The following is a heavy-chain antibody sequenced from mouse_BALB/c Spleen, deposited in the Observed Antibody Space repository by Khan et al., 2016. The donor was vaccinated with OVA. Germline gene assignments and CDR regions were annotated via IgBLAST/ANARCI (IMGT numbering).Heavy chain of an antibody. CDR3: ARQPYFHYYVMDY. J-gene: IGHJ4*01. Sequence: QVQLKESGPGLVAPSQSLSITCTISGFSLTNYGVHWVRQPPGKGLEWLVVIWSDGTTTYDSALISRLTISKDNSKSQVFLKMDSLQTDDTAMYYCARQPYFHYYVMDYWGQGTSVTVSS. D-gene: IGHD2-10*01. V-gene: IGHV2-6-1*01. CDR2: IWSDGTT. CDR1: GFSLTNYG.